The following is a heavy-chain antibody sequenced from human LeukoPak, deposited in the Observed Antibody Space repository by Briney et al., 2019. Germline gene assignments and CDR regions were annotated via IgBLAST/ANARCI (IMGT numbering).Heavy chain of an antibody. CDR1: GFTFSDYN. V-gene: IGHV3-11*04. CDR3: ARDTPLYADSPDAFDI. J-gene: IGHJ3*02. D-gene: IGHD2/OR15-2a*01. Sequence: PGGSLRLSCAASGFTFSDYNMRWIRQAPGKGLEWVSSISRSGSTKYYADSVKGRFTISRDNAKNSLFLQMNSLRAEDTAVYYCARDTPLYADSPDAFDIWGQGTMVTVSS. CDR2: ISRSGSTK.